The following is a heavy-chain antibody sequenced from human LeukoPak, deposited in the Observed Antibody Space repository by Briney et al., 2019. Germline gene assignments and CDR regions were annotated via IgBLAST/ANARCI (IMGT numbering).Heavy chain of an antibody. Sequence: GGSLRLSCAASGFTFRSYAMSWVRQAPGKGLEWVSAISGSGGSTYYADSVKGRFTISRDNSKNTLYLQMNSLRAEDTAVYYCAKDPPVVPAATEDYWGQGTLVTVSS. CDR1: GFTFRSYA. J-gene: IGHJ4*02. CDR2: ISGSGGST. V-gene: IGHV3-23*01. CDR3: AKDPPVVPAATEDY. D-gene: IGHD2-2*01.